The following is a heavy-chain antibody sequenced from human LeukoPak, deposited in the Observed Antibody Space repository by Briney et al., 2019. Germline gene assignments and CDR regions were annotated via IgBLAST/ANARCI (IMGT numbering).Heavy chain of an antibody. CDR3: ARYCSSTSCWAYGMDV. CDR2: IYPRDGST. Sequence: ASVKVSCKASGYTFTSNYIHWVRQAPGQGLEWMGMIYPRDGSTSYAQKFQGWVTMTRDTSISTAYMELSRLRSDDTAVYYCARYCSSTSCWAYGMDVRGQGTTVTVSS. V-gene: IGHV1-2*04. J-gene: IGHJ6*02. D-gene: IGHD2-2*01. CDR1: GYTFTSNY.